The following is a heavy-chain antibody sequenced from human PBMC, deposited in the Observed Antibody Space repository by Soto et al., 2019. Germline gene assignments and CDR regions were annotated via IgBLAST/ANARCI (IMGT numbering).Heavy chain of an antibody. J-gene: IGHJ3*02. V-gene: IGHV3-21*01. Sequence: GGSLRLSCAASGFTFSSYSMNWVRQAPGKGLEWVSSISSSSSYIYYADSVKGRFTISRDNAKNSLYLQMNSLRAEDTAVYYCASLTVAAAAGTWDPDAFDIWGQGTMVTVSS. D-gene: IGHD6-13*01. CDR2: ISSSSSYI. CDR3: ASLTVAAAAGTWDPDAFDI. CDR1: GFTFSSYS.